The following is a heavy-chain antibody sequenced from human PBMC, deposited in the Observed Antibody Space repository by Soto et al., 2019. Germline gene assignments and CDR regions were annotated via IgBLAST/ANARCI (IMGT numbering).Heavy chain of an antibody. Sequence: AGSLKISCKGSGYSFTNYWIAWVRQMPGKGLEYMGIIYPSDSDTRYSPSFQGQVTISADKSISTAYLQWSSLKASDTAIYYCARHGFYGDYSSNYFDPWGQGTLVTVYS. J-gene: IGHJ5*02. CDR1: GYSFTNYW. CDR2: IYPSDSDT. V-gene: IGHV5-51*01. D-gene: IGHD4-17*01. CDR3: ARHGFYGDYSSNYFDP.